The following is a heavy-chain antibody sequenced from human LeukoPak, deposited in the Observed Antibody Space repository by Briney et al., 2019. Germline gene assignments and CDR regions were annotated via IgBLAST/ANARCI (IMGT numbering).Heavy chain of an antibody. J-gene: IGHJ4*02. CDR3: ARGTFYGSGSYYMGFFDY. CDR1: GFIFSSYG. V-gene: IGHV3-33*01. CDR2: IWYDGSNK. D-gene: IGHD3-10*01. Sequence: GGSLRLSCAASGFIFSSYGMHWVRQAPGKGLEWVAVIWYDGSNKYYADSVKGRFTISRDNSKNTLYLQMNSLRAEDTAVYYCARGTFYGSGSYYMGFFDYWGQGTLVTVSS.